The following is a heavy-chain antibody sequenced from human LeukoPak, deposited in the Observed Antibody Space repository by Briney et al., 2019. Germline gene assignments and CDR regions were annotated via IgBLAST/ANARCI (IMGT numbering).Heavy chain of an antibody. CDR2: ISGGGRTT. CDR3: AKNVVVKRYIDF. J-gene: IGHJ4*02. V-gene: IGHV3-23*01. CDR1: GFTFSIHA. D-gene: IGHD2-15*01. Sequence: QSGGSLRLSCAASGFTFSIHAMRWVRQAPGKGLQWVAVISGGGRTTEYEDFVKGRFTISRDNSKNTLSLQMNSLTVEDTAIYFCAKNVVVKRYIDFWGQGTLVTVSS.